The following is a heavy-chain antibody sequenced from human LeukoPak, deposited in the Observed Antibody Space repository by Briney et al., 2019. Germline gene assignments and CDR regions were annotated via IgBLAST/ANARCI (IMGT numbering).Heavy chain of an antibody. J-gene: IGHJ5*02. Sequence: ASVKVSCKASGYSFTTYAMHWVRQAPGQGLEWMGWINGGNGNTKYSQKVQDRVTITRDTSANTVYMELSSLRSEDTAVYYCAREPVRYSSSWLSWFDPWGQGTLVTVSS. D-gene: IGHD6-13*01. CDR2: INGGNGNT. CDR1: GYSFTTYA. CDR3: AREPVRYSSSWLSWFDP. V-gene: IGHV1-3*01.